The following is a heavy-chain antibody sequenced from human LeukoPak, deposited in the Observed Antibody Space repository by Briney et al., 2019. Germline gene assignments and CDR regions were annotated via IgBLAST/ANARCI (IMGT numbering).Heavy chain of an antibody. V-gene: IGHV3-66*01. J-gene: IGHJ4*02. CDR3: AKVGAVAAVEN. D-gene: IGHD6-19*01. CDR2: IYTGETT. Sequence: PGGSLRLSCAASGFTLSSKYMSWVRQAPGKGLEWVSVIYTGETTYYADSVKGRFTISRDNSKNTPYLQMDGLGVEDTAVYYCAKVGAVAAVENWGQGTLVTVSS. CDR1: GFTLSSKY.